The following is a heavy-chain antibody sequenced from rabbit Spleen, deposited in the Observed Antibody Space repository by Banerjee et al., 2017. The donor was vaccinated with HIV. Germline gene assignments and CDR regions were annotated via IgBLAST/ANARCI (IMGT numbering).Heavy chain of an antibody. D-gene: IGHD7-1*01. J-gene: IGHJ4*01. CDR2: IDAGSSNNI. V-gene: IGHV1S40*01. Sequence: QSLEESGGDRVKPGASLTLTCTASRFSFSSSYYMSCVRQAPGKGLDYIACIDAGSSNNIYYASWAKGRFTISKTSSTTVTLQMTSLTAADTATYFCARFYAGYGDFGYAAMWGPGTLVTVS. CDR3: ARFYAGYGDFGYAAM. CDR1: RFSFSSSYY.